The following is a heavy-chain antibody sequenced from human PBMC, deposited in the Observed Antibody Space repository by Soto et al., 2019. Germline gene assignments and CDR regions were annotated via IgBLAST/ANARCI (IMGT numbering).Heavy chain of an antibody. D-gene: IGHD5-18*01. CDR2: ISGSGGIT. CDR1: AFTFRSYA. CDR3: AKGIPDTGGYYYSGMDV. V-gene: IGHV3-23*01. Sequence: GCLRLSCAGSAFTFRSYAVGWVRQAPGKGLDWDSVISGSGGITYSADSVKGRFTISRDSSKNILYLQMNSLRAEDTAVYYCAKGIPDTGGYYYSGMDVWGQGTAVTGSS. J-gene: IGHJ6*02.